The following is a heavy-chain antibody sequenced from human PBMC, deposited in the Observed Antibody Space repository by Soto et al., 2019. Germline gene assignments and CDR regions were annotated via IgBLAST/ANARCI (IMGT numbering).Heavy chain of an antibody. D-gene: IGHD4-17*01. CDR2: IYHSGST. CDR3: GRISSHGDYAY. V-gene: IGHV4-4*02. Sequence: SETLSLTCAVSGGSISSSNWWSWVRQPPGKGLEWIGEIYHSGSTYYNPSLKSRVTISVDTSKNQFSLKLSSVTAADTAVYYCGRISSHGDYAYCGQXTLVTVSS. CDR1: GGSISSSNW. J-gene: IGHJ4*02.